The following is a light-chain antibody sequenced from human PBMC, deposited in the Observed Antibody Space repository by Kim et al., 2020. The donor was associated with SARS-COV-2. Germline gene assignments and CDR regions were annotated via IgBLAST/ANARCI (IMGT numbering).Light chain of an antibody. Sequence: ASQMTQFPSSLSASVGDRVIITCRASQDIGTELGWYQQTPGKAPRLLVYGASISHSGVPSRFSGSGSGTYFTLTINRLQSEDVATYFCLQDYGYPRTFGPGTKVDIK. CDR1: QDIGTE. V-gene: IGKV1-6*01. J-gene: IGKJ3*01. CDR3: LQDYGYPRT. CDR2: GAS.